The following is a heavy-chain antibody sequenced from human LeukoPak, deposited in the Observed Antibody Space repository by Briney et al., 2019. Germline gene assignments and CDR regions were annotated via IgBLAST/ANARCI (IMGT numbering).Heavy chain of an antibody. CDR2: ISGSAHKI. D-gene: IGHD5-18*01. CDR1: KFTFTTYA. Sequence: GGSLRLSCAASKFTFTTYAMNWVRQAPGKGLDWVSVISGSAHKIRYADSVRGRFTISRDNSENTVYLQMNNLRGEDTAIYYCAGRITGYSSGYVFWGQGTLVTVSS. V-gene: IGHV3-23*01. CDR3: AGRITGYSSGYVF. J-gene: IGHJ4*02.